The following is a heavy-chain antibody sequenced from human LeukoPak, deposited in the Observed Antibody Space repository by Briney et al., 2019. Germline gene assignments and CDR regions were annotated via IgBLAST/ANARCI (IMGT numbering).Heavy chain of an antibody. CDR2: IYYSGST. CDR1: GGSISSSSYY. D-gene: IGHD2-15*01. J-gene: IGHJ4*02. Sequence: SETLSLTCTVSGGSISSSSYYWGWIRQPPGKGLEWIGSIYYSGSTYYNPSLKSRVTISVDTSKNQFSLKLSSVTAADTAVYYCASPYCSGGSCYSMNCWGQGTLVTVSS. V-gene: IGHV4-39*01. CDR3: ASPYCSGGSCYSMNC.